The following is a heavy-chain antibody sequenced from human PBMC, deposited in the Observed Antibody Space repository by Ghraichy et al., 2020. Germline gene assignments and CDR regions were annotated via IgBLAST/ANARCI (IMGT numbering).Heavy chain of an antibody. Sequence: GGSLRLSCEASGFTFNSFWLHWVRQAPGKGLVWFSRINTDGSGTTYADSVKGRFTVSRDNAKNTLYLQRNSLRAEDTAVYYCARDRPGYCSSSSCSDYFEHWGQGTLVTVSS. D-gene: IGHD2-2*01. CDR2: INTDGSGT. CDR3: ARDRPGYCSSSSCSDYFEH. CDR1: GFTFNSFW. V-gene: IGHV3-74*01. J-gene: IGHJ4*02.